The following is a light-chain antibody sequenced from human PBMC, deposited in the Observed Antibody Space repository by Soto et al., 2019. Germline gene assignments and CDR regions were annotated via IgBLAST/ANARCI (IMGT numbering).Light chain of an antibody. CDR1: QSVSSY. V-gene: IGKV3-11*01. J-gene: IGKJ5*01. CDR3: QQRSNWPIT. CDR2: DAS. Sequence: EIVLTHSPATLSLSPCERATLSFRASQSVSSYLAWYQQKAGQAPRLLIYDASNRATGIPARFSGSGSGTDFTLTISSLEPEDFAVYYCQQRSNWPITFGQGTRLEIK.